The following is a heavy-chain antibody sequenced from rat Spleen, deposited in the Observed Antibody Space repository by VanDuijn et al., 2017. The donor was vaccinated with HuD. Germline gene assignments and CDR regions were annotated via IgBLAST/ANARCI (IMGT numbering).Heavy chain of an antibody. D-gene: IGHD1-4*01. CDR3: ATAGARVSRFAY. V-gene: IGHV5-20*01. J-gene: IGHJ3*01. CDR2: ISYEGSST. CDR1: GFTFSDYY. Sequence: EVQLVESGGGLVQPGRSLKLSCAASGFTFSDYYMAWVRQAPTKGLEWVASISYEGSSTYYRDSVKGRFTISRDNAKSSLYLQMGSLGSGDTATYYCATAGARVSRFAYWGQGTLVTVSS.